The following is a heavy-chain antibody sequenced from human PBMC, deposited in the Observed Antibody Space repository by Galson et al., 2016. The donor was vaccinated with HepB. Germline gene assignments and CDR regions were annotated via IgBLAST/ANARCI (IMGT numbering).Heavy chain of an antibody. CDR3: ARDQGGYFDL. V-gene: IGHV4-61*01. Sequence: ETLSLTCTASGDSVNNYNYYWSWIRQPPAKGLEWIGYIYYSGTTDCNPSLKSRLTMAVDASKNQFSLKLSSVTAADTAVYFCARDQGGYFDLWGRGALVTVSS. J-gene: IGHJ2*01. CDR1: GDSVNNYNYY. CDR2: IYYSGTT.